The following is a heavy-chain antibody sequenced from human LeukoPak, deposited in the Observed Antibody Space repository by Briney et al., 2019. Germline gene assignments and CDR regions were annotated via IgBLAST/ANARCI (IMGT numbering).Heavy chain of an antibody. CDR2: INSDGSST. D-gene: IGHD3-22*01. V-gene: IGHV3-74*01. CDR3: ARVYLVLSDSTGYSSYDY. J-gene: IGHJ4*02. CDR1: GFTFSSYW. Sequence: GGSLRLSCAASGFTFSSYWMHWVRQAPGKGLVWVSRINSDGSSTSYADSVKGRFTISRDNAKNTLYLQMNSLRAEDTAVCYCARVYLVLSDSTGYSSYDYWGQGTLVTVSS.